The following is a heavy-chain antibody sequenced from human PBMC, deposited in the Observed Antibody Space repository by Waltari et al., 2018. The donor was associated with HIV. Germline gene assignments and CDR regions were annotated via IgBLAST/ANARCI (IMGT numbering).Heavy chain of an antibody. V-gene: IGHV4-59*08. CDR1: GGSISSYY. CDR3: ARHRSYYYDSSGYSAFDP. Sequence: QVQLPESGPGLLKPSETLSLTCTVYGGSISSYYWSWIRQPPGKGLEWIGYIYYSGSTNYNPSLKSRVTISVDTSKNQFSLKLSSVTAADTAVYYCARHRSYYYDSSGYSAFDPWGQGTLVTVSS. J-gene: IGHJ5*02. D-gene: IGHD3-22*01. CDR2: IYYSGST.